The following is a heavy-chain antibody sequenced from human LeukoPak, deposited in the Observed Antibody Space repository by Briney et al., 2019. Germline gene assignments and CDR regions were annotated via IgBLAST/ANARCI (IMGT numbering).Heavy chain of an antibody. J-gene: IGHJ4*02. CDR3: ARDRYDGSGYYVDY. D-gene: IGHD3-22*01. CDR1: GGTFSSYA. Sequence: GASVKVSCKASGGTFSSYAISWVRQAPGQGLEWMGGIIPIFGTANYAQKFQGRVTITADESTRTAYRELSSLRSEDTAVYYCARDRYDGSGYYVDYWGQGTLVTVSS. V-gene: IGHV1-69*01. CDR2: IIPIFGTA.